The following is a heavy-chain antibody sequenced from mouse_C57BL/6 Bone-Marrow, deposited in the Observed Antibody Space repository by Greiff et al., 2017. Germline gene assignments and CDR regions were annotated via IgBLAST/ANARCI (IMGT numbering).Heavy chain of an antibody. D-gene: IGHD2-3*01. CDR2: ISNGGGST. Sequence: EVKLMESGGGLVQPGGSLKLSCAASGFTFSDYYMYWVRQTPEKRLEWVAYISNGGGSTYYPDTVKGRFTISRDNAKNTLYRQMSRLKSEDTAMYYCARRGYDGYYDYAMDYWGQGTSVTVSS. V-gene: IGHV5-12*01. CDR1: GFTFSDYY. J-gene: IGHJ4*01. CDR3: ARRGYDGYYDYAMDY.